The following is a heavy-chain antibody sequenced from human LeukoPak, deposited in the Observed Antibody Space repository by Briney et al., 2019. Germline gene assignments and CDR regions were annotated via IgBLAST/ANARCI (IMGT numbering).Heavy chain of an antibody. Sequence: SETLSLTCTLSGDSISRYYLSWIRQPPGQGLEWVGYIYTSGSTTYNPSHKSRVTMSVATSKNQFSLKLTSVTAADTAVYYCATNQMWEGVYYHYYYYMDVWGKGTTVTVSS. D-gene: IGHD1-26*01. J-gene: IGHJ6*03. V-gene: IGHV4-4*09. CDR1: GDSISRYY. CDR3: ATNQMWEGVYYHYYYYMDV. CDR2: IYTSGST.